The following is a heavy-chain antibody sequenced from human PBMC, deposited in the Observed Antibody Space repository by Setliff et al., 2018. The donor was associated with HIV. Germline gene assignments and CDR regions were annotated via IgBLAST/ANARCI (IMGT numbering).Heavy chain of an antibody. CDR1: GGSFSGYY. CDR3: ARQGGYSGYGFYYYYYYMDV. V-gene: IGHV4-34*01. D-gene: IGHD5-12*01. Sequence: PSETLSLTCAVYGGSFSGYYWSWIRKAPGKGLEWIGEINHSGRTKYNPSLKSRVTISVDTSKNQFSLKLSSVTAADTAVYYCARQGGYSGYGFYYYYYYMDVWGKGTTVTVSS. J-gene: IGHJ6*03. CDR2: INHSGRT.